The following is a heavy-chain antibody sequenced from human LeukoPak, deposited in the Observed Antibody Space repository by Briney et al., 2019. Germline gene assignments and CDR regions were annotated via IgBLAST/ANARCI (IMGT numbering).Heavy chain of an antibody. CDR3: VKDLVAASENVRGWNPMDY. D-gene: IGHD6-19*01. J-gene: IGHJ4*02. Sequence: QPGGSLRLSCAASGFTFAEYTMHWVRQAPGKGLEWVSLISWNGARIHYGDSVKGRFTISRDNSKNSLYLQMNSLRTEDTALYYCVKDLVAASENVRGWNPMDYWGQGTLVTVSS. V-gene: IGHV3-43*01. CDR1: GFTFAEYT. CDR2: ISWNGARI.